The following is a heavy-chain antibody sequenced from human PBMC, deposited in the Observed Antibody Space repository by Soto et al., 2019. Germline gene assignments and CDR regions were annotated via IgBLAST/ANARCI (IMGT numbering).Heavy chain of an antibody. J-gene: IGHJ6*02. CDR3: ARSPXYSSSWSNYHYYYGMDV. CDR2: IYYSGST. CDR1: GGSISGGGYY. D-gene: IGHD6-13*01. Sequence: SETLSLTCTVSGGSISGGGYYWSWIRQHPGKGLEWIGYIYYSGSTYYNPSLKSRVTISVDTSKNQFSLKLSSVTAADTAVYYCARSPXYSSSWSNYHYYYGMDVWGQGTTVTVSS. V-gene: IGHV4-31*03.